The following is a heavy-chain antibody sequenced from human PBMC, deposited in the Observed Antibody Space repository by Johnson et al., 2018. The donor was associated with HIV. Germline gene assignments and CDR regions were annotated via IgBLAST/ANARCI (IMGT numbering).Heavy chain of an antibody. D-gene: IGHD3-3*01. CDR1: EFIFSSYS. V-gene: IGHV3-30-3*01. J-gene: IGHJ3*02. CDR2: ISYDGSNK. Sequence: QVQLVESGGGVVQPGGSLRLSCAASEFIFSSYSMHWVRQAPGKGLEWVEVISYDGSNKFYADPVKGRFTISRDNSKNTLYLQMNSLRAEDTAVYYCAKGPILDDGFDIWGQGTMVTVSS. CDR3: AKGPILDDGFDI.